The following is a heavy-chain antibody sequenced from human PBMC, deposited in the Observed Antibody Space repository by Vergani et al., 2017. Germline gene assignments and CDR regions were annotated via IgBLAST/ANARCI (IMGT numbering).Heavy chain of an antibody. D-gene: IGHD4-17*01. CDR1: GGTFSSYA. J-gene: IGHJ3*02. CDR2: IIPIFGTA. Sequence: QVQLVQSGAEVKKPGSSVKVSCKASGGTFSSYAISWVRQAPGQGLEWMGGIIPIFGTANYAQKFQGRVTITADESTSTAYMELSSLRSEDTAVYDCARDRELGYGDPDAFDIWGQGTMVTVSS. CDR3: ARDRELGYGDPDAFDI. V-gene: IGHV1-69*12.